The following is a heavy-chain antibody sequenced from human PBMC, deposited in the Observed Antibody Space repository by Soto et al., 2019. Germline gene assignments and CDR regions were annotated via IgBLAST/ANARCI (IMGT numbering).Heavy chain of an antibody. Sequence: QVQLVQSGAEVKKPGASVKVSCKASGYTFTSYGISWVRQAPGQGLEWMGWISAYNGNTNYAQKLQRRVTMTTDTSTSTAYMELRSLRSDDTAVYYCARLEWREDIVVVPAAIVYWGQGTLVTVSS. CDR3: ARLEWREDIVVVPAAIVY. D-gene: IGHD2-2*01. CDR1: GYTFTSYG. CDR2: ISAYNGNT. J-gene: IGHJ4*02. V-gene: IGHV1-18*01.